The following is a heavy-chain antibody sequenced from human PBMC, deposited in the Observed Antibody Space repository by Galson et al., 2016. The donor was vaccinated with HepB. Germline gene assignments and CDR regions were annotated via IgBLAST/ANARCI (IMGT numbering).Heavy chain of an antibody. V-gene: IGHV4-59*01. Sequence: SETLSLTCTVSRGSISSYYWSWIRQPPGKGLEWIGYIAYSGNTHYNPSLKSRVTISLDKSKDQVSLKLRSVTPPDTAVYYCARTDNFDYWGQGTLVAVSS. CDR1: RGSISSYY. J-gene: IGHJ4*02. CDR3: ARTDNFDY. CDR2: IAYSGNT.